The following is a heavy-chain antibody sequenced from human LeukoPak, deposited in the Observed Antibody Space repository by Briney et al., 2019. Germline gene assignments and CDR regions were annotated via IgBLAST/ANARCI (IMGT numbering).Heavy chain of an antibody. Sequence: SVKGSCKASGGTFSRYAISWVRQAPGQGLEWMGRIIPILDIANYAQKFQGRVTITADKSTSTAYMELSSLRSEDTAMYYCARDLSLTTVRDSSGLDYWGQGTLVTVSS. V-gene: IGHV1-69*04. CDR1: GGTFSRYA. J-gene: IGHJ4*02. CDR3: ARDLSLTTVRDSSGLDY. CDR2: IIPILDIA. D-gene: IGHD6-19*01.